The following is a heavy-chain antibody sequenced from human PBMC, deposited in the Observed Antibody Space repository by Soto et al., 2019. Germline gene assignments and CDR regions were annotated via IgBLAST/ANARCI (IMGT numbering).Heavy chain of an antibody. Sequence: GESLRLSCAASGFTFSSYAMHWVRQAPGKGLEWVAVISYDGSNKYYADSVKGRFTISRDNSKNTPYLQMNSLRAEDTPVYYCARGVTSSSSVRDAFDIWGQGTMVTVSS. CDR1: GFTFSSYA. CDR3: ARGVTSSSSVRDAFDI. D-gene: IGHD6-6*01. CDR2: ISYDGSNK. J-gene: IGHJ3*02. V-gene: IGHV3-30*04.